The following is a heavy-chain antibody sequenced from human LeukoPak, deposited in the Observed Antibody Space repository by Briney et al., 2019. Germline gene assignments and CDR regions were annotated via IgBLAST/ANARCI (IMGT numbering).Heavy chain of an antibody. D-gene: IGHD3/OR15-3a*01. V-gene: IGHV3-48*01. J-gene: IGHJ3*02. CDR3: ARTYDFGRGPPGDAFDN. Sequence: GGSLRLSCAASGFTFTIFGFNWVRQAPGKVPEWVSYIDARSGITYYADSVQGRFTITRDNAQESVFLQMNSLRADDTAVYYCARTYDFGRGPPGDAFDNWGPGTLVTVSS. CDR2: IDARSGIT. CDR1: GFTFTIFG.